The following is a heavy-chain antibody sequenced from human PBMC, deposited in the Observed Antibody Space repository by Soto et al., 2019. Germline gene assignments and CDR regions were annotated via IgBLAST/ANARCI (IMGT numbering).Heavy chain of an antibody. V-gene: IGHV4-30-2*01. Sequence: QLQLQESGSGLVKPSQTLSLTCAVSGGSTSSGGYSWSWIRQPPGKGLEWIGYIYHSGSTYYNPSLKSRVTISVDRSKNQFSLKLSSVTAADTAVYYCARVNYDYVWGSYRPYGMDVWGQGTTVTVSS. J-gene: IGHJ6*02. D-gene: IGHD3-16*02. CDR2: IYHSGST. CDR3: ARVNYDYVWGSYRPYGMDV. CDR1: GGSTSSGGYS.